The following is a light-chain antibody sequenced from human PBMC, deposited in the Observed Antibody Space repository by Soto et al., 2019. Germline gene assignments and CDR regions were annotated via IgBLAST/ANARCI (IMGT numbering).Light chain of an antibody. Sequence: DIQMTQSPSSLSASIGDRITITCRASQDIRNSSAWYQQKPGKVPKLLIYAASTLQSGVPSRFSGSGSGTDFTLTISSLQPEDVATYSCQKYNSAPLTFGGGTEVEIK. V-gene: IGKV1-27*01. CDR1: QDIRNS. J-gene: IGKJ4*01. CDR3: QKYNSAPLT. CDR2: AAS.